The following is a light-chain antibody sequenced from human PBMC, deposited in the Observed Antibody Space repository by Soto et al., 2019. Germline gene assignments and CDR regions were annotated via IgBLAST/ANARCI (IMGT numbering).Light chain of an antibody. CDR1: QTISAW. CDR2: KAS. CDR3: KQYDTYSRT. J-gene: IGKJ1*01. Sequence: DIQITPSPSTLSAPLRQTATPTSRSSQTISAWLAWYQQRPGKAPNLLIYKASNLVSGVPSRFSGSGFGTKFTLTISGLQTDDFATYYCKQYDTYSRTFGKGTKVDIK. V-gene: IGKV1-5*03.